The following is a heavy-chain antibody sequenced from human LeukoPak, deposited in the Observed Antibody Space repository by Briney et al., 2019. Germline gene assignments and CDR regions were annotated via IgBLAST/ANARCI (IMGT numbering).Heavy chain of an antibody. D-gene: IGHD3-10*01. CDR2: IYYSGST. CDR3: ARDRTPYYYGSGSYLYYYMDV. V-gene: IGHV4-39*07. Sequence: SETLSLTCTVSGGSISSSSYYWGWIRQPPGKGLEWIGSIYYSGSTNYNPSLKNRVTMSVDTSKNQFSLKLSSVTAADTAVYYCARDRTPYYYGSGSYLYYYMDVWGKGTTVTISS. CDR1: GGSISSSSYY. J-gene: IGHJ6*03.